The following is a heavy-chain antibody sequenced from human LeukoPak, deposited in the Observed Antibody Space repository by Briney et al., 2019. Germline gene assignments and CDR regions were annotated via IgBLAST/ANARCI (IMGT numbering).Heavy chain of an antibody. Sequence: SQTLSLTCAVSGDSVSGNSASWNWIRQSPSGGLEWLGRTYYRSKWSNDYADSVKSRITINPDTSKNEFSLQLDSVNPEDTAVYYCARDPDSSSEWGPFDYWGQGTLVTVSS. CDR3: ARDPDSSSEWGPFDY. CDR2: TYYRSKWSN. V-gene: IGHV6-1*01. D-gene: IGHD6-6*01. CDR1: GDSVSGNSAS. J-gene: IGHJ4*02.